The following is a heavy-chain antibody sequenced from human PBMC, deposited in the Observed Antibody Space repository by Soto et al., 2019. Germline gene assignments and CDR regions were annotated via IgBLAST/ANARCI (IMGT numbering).Heavy chain of an antibody. V-gene: IGHV4-34*01. Sequence: LSLTCAVYGGSFSGYYWSWIRQPPGKGLEWIGEINHSGSTNYNPSLKSRVTILVDTSKNQFSLKLSSVTAADTAVYCCASRAARLFDYWGQGTLVTAPQ. CDR2: INHSGST. CDR1: GGSFSGYY. D-gene: IGHD6-6*01. J-gene: IGHJ4*02. CDR3: ASRAARLFDY.